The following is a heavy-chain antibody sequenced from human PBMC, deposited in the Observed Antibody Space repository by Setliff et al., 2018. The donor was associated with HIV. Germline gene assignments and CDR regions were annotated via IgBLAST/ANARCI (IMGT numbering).Heavy chain of an antibody. D-gene: IGHD3-16*01. J-gene: IGHJ4*02. Sequence: ASVKVSCKASGGTFSSYSINWVRQAPGQGLEWMGGIIPIYGTPIYAQKFQGRVTITADESTSAAYMDLSSLRSEDTAVYYCARIWGIPPLYYFDYWGQGTLVTVSS. V-gene: IGHV1-69*13. CDR2: IIPIYGTP. CDR1: GGTFSSYS. CDR3: ARIWGIPPLYYFDY.